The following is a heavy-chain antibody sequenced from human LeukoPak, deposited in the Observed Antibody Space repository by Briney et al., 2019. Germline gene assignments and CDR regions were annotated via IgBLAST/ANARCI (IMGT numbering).Heavy chain of an antibody. CDR1: GFTFSSYE. J-gene: IGHJ6*02. Sequence: PGGSLRLSCAASGFTFSSYEMNWVRQAPGKGLEWVSYISSSGSTIFYADSVRGRFTISRDNAKNSLYLQMNSLRAEDTAVYYCARDSIAVARIWDYYYGMDVWGQGTTVTVSS. V-gene: IGHV3-48*03. D-gene: IGHD6-19*01. CDR2: ISSSGSTI. CDR3: ARDSIAVARIWDYYYGMDV.